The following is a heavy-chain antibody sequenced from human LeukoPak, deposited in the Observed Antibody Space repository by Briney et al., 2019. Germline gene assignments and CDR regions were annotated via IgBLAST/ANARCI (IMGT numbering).Heavy chain of an antibody. Sequence: GGSLRLSCAASGFTFSSYSMNWVRQAPGKGLEWVSSISSSSSYIYYADSVKGRFTISRDNSKNTLYLQMNSLRAEDTAVYYCAKAYNWNDFDYWGQGTLVTVSS. CDR3: AKAYNWNDFDY. D-gene: IGHD1-20*01. CDR1: GFTFSSYS. V-gene: IGHV3-21*04. CDR2: ISSSSSYI. J-gene: IGHJ4*02.